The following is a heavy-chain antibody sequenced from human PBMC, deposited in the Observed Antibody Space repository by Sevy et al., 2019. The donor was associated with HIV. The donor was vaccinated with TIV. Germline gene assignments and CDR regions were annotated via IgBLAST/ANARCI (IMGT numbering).Heavy chain of an antibody. CDR1: GASISGYY. J-gene: IGHJ6*02. CDR2: IFYSRST. CDR3: AGASPSYYYGMDV. Sequence: SETLSLTCTVSGASISGYYWSWIRQPPGKGLEWIGYIFYSRSTHYSPSLKSRVTISVDTSKNQFSLGLSSMTAADTAVYYCAGASPSYYYGMDVWGQGTTVTVSS. V-gene: IGHV4-59*01.